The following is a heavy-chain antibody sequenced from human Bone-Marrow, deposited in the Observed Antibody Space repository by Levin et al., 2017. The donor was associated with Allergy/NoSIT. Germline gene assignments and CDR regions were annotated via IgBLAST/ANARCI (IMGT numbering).Heavy chain of an antibody. CDR2: ISYDGSNT. CDR3: AKEVQTRAYHHPNYFGMDV. D-gene: IGHD1-1*01. Sequence: GGSLRLSCAASGFTFSGYGMHWVRQAPGKGLEWVAVISYDGSNTYYGDSVKGRFTISRDNSKNTLYLQMSSLRAEDTAVYYCAKEVQTRAYHHPNYFGMDVWGQGTTVTVSS. CDR1: GFTFSGYG. V-gene: IGHV3-30*18. J-gene: IGHJ6*02.